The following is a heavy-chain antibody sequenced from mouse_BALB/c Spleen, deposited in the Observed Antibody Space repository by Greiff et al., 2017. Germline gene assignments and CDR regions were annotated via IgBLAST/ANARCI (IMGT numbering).Heavy chain of an antibody. J-gene: IGHJ4*01. Sequence: EVQLQQSGAELVKPGASVKLSCTASGFNIKDTYMHWVKQRPEQGLEWIGRIDPANGNTKYDPKFQGKATITADTSSNTAYLQRSSLTSEDTAVYYGARVLYYGSSYGYAMDYWGQGTSVTVSS. V-gene: IGHV14-3*02. CDR2: IDPANGNT. CDR3: ARVLYYGSSYGYAMDY. D-gene: IGHD1-1*01. CDR1: GFNIKDTY.